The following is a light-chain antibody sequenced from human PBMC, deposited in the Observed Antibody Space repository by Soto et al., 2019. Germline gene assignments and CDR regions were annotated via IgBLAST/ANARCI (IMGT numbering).Light chain of an antibody. Sequence: DIQMTQSPSSLSATVGARVPITCRASQGISNDLAWYQQKPGKAPKLLIYEASSLQSGVPPRFSGSGSGTEFTLTISSLQPDDFATYYCQQYSNNWTFGQGTKVDIK. CDR1: QGISND. CDR3: QQYSNNWT. J-gene: IGKJ1*01. V-gene: IGKV1-16*01. CDR2: EAS.